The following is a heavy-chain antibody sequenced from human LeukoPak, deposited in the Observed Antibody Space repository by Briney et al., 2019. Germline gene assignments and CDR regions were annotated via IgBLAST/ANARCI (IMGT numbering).Heavy chain of an antibody. Sequence: GASVKVSCKASGYTFTSYDINWVRQATGQGLEWMGWMNPNSGNTGYAQKFQGRVTMTRNTSISTAYMELSSLRSEDTAVYYCARGFDWLLFLDYWGQGTLVTVSS. V-gene: IGHV1-8*01. J-gene: IGHJ4*02. CDR3: ARGFDWLLFLDY. CDR2: MNPNSGNT. D-gene: IGHD3-9*01. CDR1: GYTFTSYD.